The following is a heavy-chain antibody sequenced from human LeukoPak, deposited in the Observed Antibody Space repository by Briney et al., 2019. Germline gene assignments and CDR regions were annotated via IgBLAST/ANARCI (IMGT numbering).Heavy chain of an antibody. CDR2: ISGSGGST. J-gene: IGHJ5*02. D-gene: IGHD5-12*01. Sequence: GASLRLSCAASGFTFSSYAMSWVRQAPGKGLEWVSAISGSGGSTYYADSVKGRFTISRDNSKNTLYLQMNSLRAEDTAVYYCAKDGPPLGYRGYDLYNWFDPWGQGTLVTVSS. CDR1: GFTFSSYA. CDR3: AKDGPPLGYRGYDLYNWFDP. V-gene: IGHV3-23*01.